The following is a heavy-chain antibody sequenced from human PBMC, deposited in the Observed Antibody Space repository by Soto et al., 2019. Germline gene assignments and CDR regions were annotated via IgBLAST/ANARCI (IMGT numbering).Heavy chain of an antibody. CDR3: ARKWGTSSSWDGVQVGHGMVG. D-gene: IGHD6-13*01. CDR2: ISAYNGNT. V-gene: IGHV1-18*04. Sequence: ASVKVSCKASGYTFTSYGISWVRQAPGQGLEWMGGISAYNGNTNYAQKLQGRVTMTTDTSTSTAYMELKSLRSDDTAVYYCARKWGTSSSWDGVQVGHGMVGSGQGTTVTLSS. CDR1: GYTFTSYG. J-gene: IGHJ6*01.